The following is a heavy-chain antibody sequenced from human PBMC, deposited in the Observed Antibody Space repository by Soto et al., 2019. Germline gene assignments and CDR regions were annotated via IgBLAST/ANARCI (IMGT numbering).Heavy chain of an antibody. Sequence: GGPLILSWAASGFTFSSYSMNWVRPAPGKGLEWVSYISSSSSTIYYADSVKGRFTISRDNAKNSLYLQMNSLRDEDTAVYYCASDTWFGEFLDVWGQGTTVNVSS. D-gene: IGHD3-10*01. J-gene: IGHJ6*02. CDR2: ISSSSSTI. V-gene: IGHV3-48*02. CDR1: GFTFSSYS. CDR3: ASDTWFGEFLDV.